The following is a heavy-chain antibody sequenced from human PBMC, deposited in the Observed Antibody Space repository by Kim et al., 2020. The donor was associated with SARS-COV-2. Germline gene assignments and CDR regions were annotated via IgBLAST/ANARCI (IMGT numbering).Heavy chain of an antibody. Sequence: GGSLRLSCAASGFTFSSYAMHWVRQAPGKGLEWVAVISYDGSNKYYADSVKGRFTISRDNSKNTLYLQMNSLRAEDTAVYYCARGTEGMDVWGQGTTVTVSS. CDR1: GFTFSSYA. J-gene: IGHJ6*02. D-gene: IGHD1-1*01. CDR3: ARGTEGMDV. V-gene: IGHV3-30*04. CDR2: ISYDGSNK.